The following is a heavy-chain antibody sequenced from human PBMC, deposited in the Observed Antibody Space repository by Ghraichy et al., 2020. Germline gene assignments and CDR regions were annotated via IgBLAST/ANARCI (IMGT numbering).Heavy chain of an antibody. CDR2: LDRDGGKT. D-gene: IGHD6-13*01. CDR1: GFTFSSYP. V-gene: IGHV3-64D*06. CDR3: VRPYPSSWMKYGFFSI. J-gene: IGHJ3*02. Sequence: GGSLRLSCSASGFTFSSYPMHWVRQAPGKGLEYVAALDRDGGKTFYADSVKGRFTISRDNSKNTVVLQMSSLRIEDTAVYYCVRPYPSSWMKYGFFSILGQGVLVTVSS.